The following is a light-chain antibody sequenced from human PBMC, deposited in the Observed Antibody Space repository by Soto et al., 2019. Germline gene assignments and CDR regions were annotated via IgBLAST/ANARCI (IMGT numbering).Light chain of an antibody. J-gene: IGLJ1*01. CDR1: SSDVGGYNY. V-gene: IGLV2-14*01. CDR2: DVS. CDR3: SSYTSTGTYV. Sequence: QPASVSGSPGQSITISCTGTSSDVGGYNYVSWYQQHPGKAPKLMIYDVSNRPSGVSNRFSGSKSGNTASLTISGLQAEDEADYYCSSYTSTGTYVFGTGTKVTVL.